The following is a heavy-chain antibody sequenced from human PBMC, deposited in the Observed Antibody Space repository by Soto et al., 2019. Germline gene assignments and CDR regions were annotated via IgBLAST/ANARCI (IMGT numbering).Heavy chain of an antibody. CDR3: VKERRDGNRYIADS. Sequence: QVQLQESGPGLVKPSETLSLTCSVSGGSINSDTCLWSWIRQHPGRGLEWIGYIYYSGSTYSNPSLKSRITISLDRPKNQFSLRLSSVTAADSAVYFCVKERRDGNRYIADSWGRGTLVTVSS. J-gene: IGHJ4*02. CDR2: IYYSGST. V-gene: IGHV4-31*03. CDR1: GGSINSDTCL. D-gene: IGHD2-21*01.